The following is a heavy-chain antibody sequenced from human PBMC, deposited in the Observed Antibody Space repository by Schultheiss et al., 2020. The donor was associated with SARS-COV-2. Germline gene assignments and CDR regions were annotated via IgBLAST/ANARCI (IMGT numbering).Heavy chain of an antibody. V-gene: IGHV4-59*01. CDR1: GGSISSYY. CDR2: IYYSGST. J-gene: IGHJ4*02. D-gene: IGHD3-22*01. Sequence: SETLSLTCTVSGGSISSYYWSWIRQPPGKGLEWIGYIYYSGSTNYNPSLKSRVTISVDTSKNQFSLKLSSVTAADTAVYYCASLGDSSGWTLIFDYWGQGTLVTVSS. CDR3: ASLGDSSGWTLIFDY.